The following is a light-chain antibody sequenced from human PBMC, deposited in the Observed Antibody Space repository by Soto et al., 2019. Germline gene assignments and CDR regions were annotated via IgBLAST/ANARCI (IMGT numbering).Light chain of an antibody. Sequence: IQVTQSPSTPSASVGDRVTFSCRASQSISSWLAWYQQKPGKAPKLLLYDASTLQSGVPSRFSGIGSGTEFTLTISSLQNDDFATYFCQQYDDYTLTFGGGTKVDIK. CDR3: QQYDDYTLT. CDR2: DAS. CDR1: QSISSW. J-gene: IGKJ4*01. V-gene: IGKV1-5*01.